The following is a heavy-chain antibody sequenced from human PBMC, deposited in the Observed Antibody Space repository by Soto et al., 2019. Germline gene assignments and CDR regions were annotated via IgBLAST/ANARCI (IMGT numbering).Heavy chain of an antibody. CDR3: AKVGYYDTSGYSDVFDV. Sequence: QLQLQESGSGLVKPSQTLSLTCAVSGGSISSGGFSWGWIRQPPGKALQWVRYINHGGKAYYNPSLRSRVTISLDRSKNQFSLDLRSVTAADTAMYYCAKVGYYDTSGYSDVFDVWGQGTTVTVSS. CDR2: INHGGKA. D-gene: IGHD3-22*01. J-gene: IGHJ3*01. CDR1: GGSISSGGFS. V-gene: IGHV4-30-2*01.